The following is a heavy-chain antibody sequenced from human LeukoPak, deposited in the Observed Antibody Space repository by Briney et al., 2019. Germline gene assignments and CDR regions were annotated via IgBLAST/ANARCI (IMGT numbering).Heavy chain of an antibody. V-gene: IGHV3-48*01. CDR2: ISSSSSTI. J-gene: IGHJ6*02. CDR1: GFTFSSYS. D-gene: IGHD3-22*01. CDR3: ARVLYYYDSSGYHLGYGMDV. Sequence: GGSLRLSCAASGFTFSSYSMNWVRQAPGKGLEWVSYISSSSSTIYYADSVKGRFTISRDNAKNSLYLQMNSLRAEDTAVYYCARVLYYYDSSGYHLGYGMDVWGQGTTVTVSS.